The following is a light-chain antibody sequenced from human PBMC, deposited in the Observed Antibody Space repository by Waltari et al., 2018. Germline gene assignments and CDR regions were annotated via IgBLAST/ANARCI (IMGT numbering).Light chain of an antibody. CDR2: EDN. J-gene: IGLJ2*01. CDR3: QVWDSSSEHVV. Sequence: SYVLTQPPSVSVAPGQTARITCGGDNLGSKSVHWYQQKPGQAPVMVVYEDNDRPSGIPGGFSGSKSGDTATLSTSRVEAADEADYYCQVWDSSSEHVVFGGGTKLTVL. CDR1: NLGSKS. V-gene: IGLV3-21*02.